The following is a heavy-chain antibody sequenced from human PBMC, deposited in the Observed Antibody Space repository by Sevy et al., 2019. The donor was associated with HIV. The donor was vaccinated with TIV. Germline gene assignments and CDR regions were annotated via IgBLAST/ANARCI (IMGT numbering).Heavy chain of an antibody. V-gene: IGHV3-7*01. CDR2: IKQDGSEK. CDR3: AREIGGGNSF. Sequence: GGSLRLSCAASGFTFSSFWMHWVRQAPGKGLEWVANIKQDGSEKYYVHSVKGRFTISRDNGKNSLYLQMNSLRAEDTAVYYCAREIGGGNSFWGHGTLVTFSS. CDR1: GFTFSSFW. J-gene: IGHJ4*01. D-gene: IGHD1-1*01.